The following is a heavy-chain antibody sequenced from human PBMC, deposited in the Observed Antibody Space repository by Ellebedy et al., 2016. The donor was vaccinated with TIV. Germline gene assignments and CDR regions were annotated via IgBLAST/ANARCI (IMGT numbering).Heavy chain of an antibody. CDR2: ISRTGGPT. V-gene: IGHV3-23*01. CDR3: ARLEPTALGTFEI. CDR1: GFTFSNFG. Sequence: PGGSLRLSCEVSGFTFSNFGMSWVRQAPGKGLEWVSAISRTGGPTYYEDSVKGRFTISRDNSKDTLYLQMNSLRAEDTALYYCARLEPTALGTFEIWGQGTMVTVSS. D-gene: IGHD1-1*01. J-gene: IGHJ3*02.